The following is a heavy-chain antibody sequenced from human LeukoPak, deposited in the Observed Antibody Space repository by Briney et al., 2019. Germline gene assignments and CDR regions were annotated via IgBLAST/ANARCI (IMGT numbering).Heavy chain of an antibody. CDR1: GYTFTGYY. J-gene: IGHJ5*02. V-gene: IGHV1-2*06. CDR3: ARDDTT. Sequence: ASVKVSCKASGYTFTGYYMHWVRQAPGQGLEWMGRINPNSGGTNYAQKFQGRVTITADESTSTAYMELSSLRSEDTAVYYCARDDTTWGQGTLVTVSS. D-gene: IGHD3-22*01. CDR2: INPNSGGT.